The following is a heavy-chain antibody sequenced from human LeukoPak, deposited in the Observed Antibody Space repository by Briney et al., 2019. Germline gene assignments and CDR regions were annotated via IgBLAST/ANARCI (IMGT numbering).Heavy chain of an antibody. Sequence: GASVKVSCKASGYTFTSYYMHWVRQAPGQGLEWMGIINPSGGSTSYAQKFQGRVTMTRDTSISTAYMELSRLRSDDTAVYYCARNLGVVVPAATIKGIIGYWGQGTLVTVSS. D-gene: IGHD2-2*01. CDR2: INPSGGST. CDR1: GYTFTSYY. CDR3: ARNLGVVVPAATIKGIIGY. V-gene: IGHV1-46*01. J-gene: IGHJ4*02.